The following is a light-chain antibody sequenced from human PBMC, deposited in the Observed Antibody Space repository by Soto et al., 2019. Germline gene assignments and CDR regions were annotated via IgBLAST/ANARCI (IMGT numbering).Light chain of an antibody. V-gene: IGKV3-20*01. CDR2: SAS. CDR3: QQYAGSPRT. Sequence: LVMTQSPATLSVSPGERATLSCRASQSVSSNLAWYQQKPGQAPRLLIYSASRRATGIPDRFTGSGSGTDFTLTINRVEPEDFAVYFCQQYAGSPRTFGQGTKVDIK. CDR1: QSVSSN. J-gene: IGKJ1*01.